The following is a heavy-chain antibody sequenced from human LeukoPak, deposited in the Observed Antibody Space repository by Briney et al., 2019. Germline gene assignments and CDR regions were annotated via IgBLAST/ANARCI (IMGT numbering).Heavy chain of an antibody. V-gene: IGHV1-69*13. D-gene: IGHD2-15*01. CDR2: IIPIFGTA. Sequence: SVKASCKASGGTFSSYAISWVRQAPGQGLEWMGGIIPIFGTANYAQKFQGRVTITADESTSTAYMELSSLRSEDTAVYYCARDSGYCSGGSCYDIDYWGQGTLVTVSS. CDR3: ARDSGYCSGGSCYDIDY. CDR1: GGTFSSYA. J-gene: IGHJ4*02.